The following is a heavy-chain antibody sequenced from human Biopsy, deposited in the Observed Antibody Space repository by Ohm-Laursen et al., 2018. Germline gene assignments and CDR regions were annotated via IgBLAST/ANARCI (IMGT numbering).Heavy chain of an antibody. Sequence: SLRLSCAASGFTFSSYGMHWVRQAPGKGLEWVAFIWYDGFNRYYADSVKGRFTITRDNSKNTLYLQMNSLRAEDTAVYYCASDRESSGSFRWNHWGQGTLVTVSS. D-gene: IGHD6-19*01. CDR2: IWYDGFNR. V-gene: IGHV3-33*01. J-gene: IGHJ5*02. CDR1: GFTFSSYG. CDR3: ASDRESSGSFRWNH.